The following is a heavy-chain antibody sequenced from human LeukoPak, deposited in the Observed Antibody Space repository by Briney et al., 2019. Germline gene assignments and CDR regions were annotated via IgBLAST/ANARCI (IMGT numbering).Heavy chain of an antibody. J-gene: IGHJ6*02. CDR3: ARGWEVGLRPKPRLNYGMDV. D-gene: IGHD4-17*01. Sequence: ASVEVSCKASGYTFTSYDINWVRQATGQGLEWMGWMNPNSGNTGYAQKFQGRVTMTRNTSISTAYMELSSLRSEDTAVYYCARGWEVGLRPKPRLNYGMDVWGQGTTVTVSS. CDR2: MNPNSGNT. CDR1: GYTFTSYD. V-gene: IGHV1-8*01.